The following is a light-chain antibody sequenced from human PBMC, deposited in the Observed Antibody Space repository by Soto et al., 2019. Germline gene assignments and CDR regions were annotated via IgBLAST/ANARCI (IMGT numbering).Light chain of an antibody. V-gene: IGLV2-11*01. CDR2: DVS. CDR1: SSDVGGYNY. J-gene: IGLJ1*01. Sequence: QSALTQPRSVSGSPGQSVTISCTGTSSDVGGYNYVSWYQQHPGKAPKLMIYDVSKRPSGVPDRFSGAKSGNTASLSISGLHAVYEADYYCCSYAGSYTDVFGTGTKLTVL. CDR3: CSYAGSYTDV.